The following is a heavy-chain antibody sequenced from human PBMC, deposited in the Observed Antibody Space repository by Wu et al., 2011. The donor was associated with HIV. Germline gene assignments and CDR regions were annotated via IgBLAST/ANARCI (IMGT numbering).Heavy chain of an antibody. D-gene: IGHD1-26*01. CDR2: ISPNSGGT. Sequence: QVQLVQSGAEVKEPGASVKVSCKTSGYALTGYYLHWVRQAPGQGLEWMGWISPNSGGTDYTQKFQGRVTMTRDTSINTAYMELSRLRSDDTAVYYCVRGLVGAGRYFDFWGQGTLVSVSS. J-gene: IGHJ4*02. CDR1: GYALTGYY. CDR3: VRGLVGAGRYFDF. V-gene: IGHV1-2*02.